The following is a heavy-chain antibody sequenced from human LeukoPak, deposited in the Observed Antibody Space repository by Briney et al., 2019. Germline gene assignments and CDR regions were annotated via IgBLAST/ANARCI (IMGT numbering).Heavy chain of an antibody. CDR3: ARSSGSRDY. CDR1: GFTFSSYW. J-gene: IGHJ4*02. D-gene: IGHD1-26*01. V-gene: IGHV3-7*01. Sequence: GGSLRLSCAASGFTFSSYWVSWVRQAPAKGLEWVANIKQDGSEKYYVDSVKGRFTISRDNAKNSLYLQMNSLRAEDTAVYYCARSSGSRDYWGQGTLVTVSS. CDR2: IKQDGSEK.